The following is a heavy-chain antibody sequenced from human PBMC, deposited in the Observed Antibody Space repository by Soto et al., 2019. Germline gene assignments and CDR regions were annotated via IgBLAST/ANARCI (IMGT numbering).Heavy chain of an antibody. CDR3: ARHPTYYDFWSGYNRHYYYGMDV. V-gene: IGHV4-39*01. CDR2: IYYSGST. J-gene: IGHJ6*02. D-gene: IGHD3-3*01. CDR1: GGSISSSSYY. Sequence: SETLSLTCTVSGGSISSSSYYWGWIRQPPGKGLEWIGSIYYSGSTYYNPSLKSRVTISVDTSKNQFSLKLSSVTAADTAVYYCARHPTYYDFWSGYNRHYYYGMDVWGQGTTVTVSS.